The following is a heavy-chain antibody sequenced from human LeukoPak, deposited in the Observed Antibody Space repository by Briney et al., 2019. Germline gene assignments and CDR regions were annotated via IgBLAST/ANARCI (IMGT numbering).Heavy chain of an antibody. Sequence: GSLRLSCAAPGFTFSSYWMSWVRQAPGKGLEWVANIKQDGSEKYYVDSVKGRFTISRDNAKNSLYLQMNSLRAEDTAVYYCARRYFDYWGQGTLVTVSS. J-gene: IGHJ4*02. CDR3: ARRYFDY. CDR1: GFTFSSYW. CDR2: IKQDGSEK. V-gene: IGHV3-7*01.